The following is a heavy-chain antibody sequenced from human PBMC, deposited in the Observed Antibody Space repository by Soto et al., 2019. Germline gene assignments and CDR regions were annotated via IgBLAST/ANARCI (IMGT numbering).Heavy chain of an antibody. D-gene: IGHD1-26*01. Sequence: QAQLEESGGGVVQPGTSLRLSCAASAFSFSSSGMHWVRQAPGKGLEWVAAIWDDGGNKYYADSVKGRFTISRDNSKNTLFLQINSLRAEDTALYYCARSSGSYFAAFYDTWGQGTLVSVSS. J-gene: IGHJ5*02. CDR2: IWDDGGNK. CDR1: AFSFSSSG. CDR3: ARSSGSYFAAFYDT. V-gene: IGHV3-33*01.